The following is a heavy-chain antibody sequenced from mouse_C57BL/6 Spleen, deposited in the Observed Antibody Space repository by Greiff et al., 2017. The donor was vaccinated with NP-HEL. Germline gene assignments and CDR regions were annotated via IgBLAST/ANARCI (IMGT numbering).Heavy chain of an antibody. V-gene: IGHV1-69*01. CDR1: GYTFTSYW. J-gene: IGHJ2*01. Sequence: VQLQQPGAELVMPGASVKLSCKASGYTFTSYWMHWVKQRPGQGLEWIGEIDPSDSYTNYNQKFKGKSTLTVDKSSSTAYMQLSSLTSEDSAVYYCAIEPSSSAYFDYWGQGTTLTVSS. CDR2: IDPSDSYT. CDR3: AIEPSSSAYFDY. D-gene: IGHD1-1*01.